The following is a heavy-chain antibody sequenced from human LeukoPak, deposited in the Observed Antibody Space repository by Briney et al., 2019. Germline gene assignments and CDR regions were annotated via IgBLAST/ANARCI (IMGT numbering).Heavy chain of an antibody. CDR2: ISSSSSYI. V-gene: IGHV3-21*01. D-gene: IGHD6-13*01. CDR1: GFTFSSYS. J-gene: IGHJ4*02. Sequence: GGSLRLSCAAFGFTFSSYSMNWVRQAPGKGLEWVSSISSSSSYIYYADSMKGRSTISRDNAKNSLYLQMNSLRAEDTAVYYCARDSKGGQGSSWYYFDYWGQGTLVTVSS. CDR3: ARDSKGGQGSSWYYFDY.